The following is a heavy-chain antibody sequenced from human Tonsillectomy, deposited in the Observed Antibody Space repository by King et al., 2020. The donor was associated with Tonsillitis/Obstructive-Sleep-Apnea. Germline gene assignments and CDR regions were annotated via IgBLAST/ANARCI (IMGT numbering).Heavy chain of an antibody. CDR1: GFTFSSYA. CDR2: ISGSGGST. Sequence: VQLVESGGGLVQPGGSLRLSCAASGFTFSSYAMSWVRQAPGKGREWVSAISGSGGSTYYADSVKGRFTISRDNSKNTLYLQMNSLRAEDTAVYYCAKAPAYYYDSSGYKLLFDYWGQGPLVTVSS. CDR3: AKAPAYYYDSSGYKLLFDY. J-gene: IGHJ4*02. D-gene: IGHD3-22*01. V-gene: IGHV3-23*04.